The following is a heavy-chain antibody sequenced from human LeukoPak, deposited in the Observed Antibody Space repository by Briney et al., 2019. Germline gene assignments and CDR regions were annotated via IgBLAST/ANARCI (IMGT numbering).Heavy chain of an antibody. Sequence: GGSLRLSCAASGFTVSSNYMSWVRQAPGKGLEWVSVIYSGGSTYYADSVKGRFTISRDNSKNTLYLQMNSLRAEDTAVYYCARDTVGATFPGAFDIWGQGTMVTVSS. J-gene: IGHJ3*02. CDR3: ARDTVGATFPGAFDI. CDR2: IYSGGST. CDR1: GFTVSSNY. D-gene: IGHD1-26*01. V-gene: IGHV3-53*01.